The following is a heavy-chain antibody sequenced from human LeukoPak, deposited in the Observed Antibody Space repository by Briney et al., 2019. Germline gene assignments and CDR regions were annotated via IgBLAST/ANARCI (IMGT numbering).Heavy chain of an antibody. CDR1: GFTFSSYS. V-gene: IGHV3-21*01. Sequence: GGSLRLSCAASGFTFSSYSMNWVRQAPGKGLEWVSSISSSSSYIYYADSVKGRFTISRDNAKNSLYLQMNSLRAEDTAVYYCARVSGYCSSTSCFDYWGQGTLVTVTS. D-gene: IGHD2-2*01. CDR2: ISSSSSYI. CDR3: ARVSGYCSSTSCFDY. J-gene: IGHJ4*02.